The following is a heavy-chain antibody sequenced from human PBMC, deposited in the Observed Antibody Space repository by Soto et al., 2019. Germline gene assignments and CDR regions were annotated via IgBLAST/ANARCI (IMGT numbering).Heavy chain of an antibody. CDR3: VRGRRDCSYGSFYAVSRPYNWFDP. J-gene: IGHJ5*02. CDR1: GGSFSGYY. Sequence: PSETLSLTCAVYGGSFSGYYWSWIRQPPGKGLEWIGEINHSGSTNYNPSLKSRVTISVDTSKNQFSLKLSSVTAADTAVYYCVRGRRDCSYGSFYAVSRPYNWFDPWGQGTLVTVSS. D-gene: IGHD2-15*01. CDR2: INHSGST. V-gene: IGHV4-34*01.